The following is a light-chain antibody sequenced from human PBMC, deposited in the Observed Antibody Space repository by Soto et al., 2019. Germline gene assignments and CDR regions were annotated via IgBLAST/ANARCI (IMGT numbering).Light chain of an antibody. CDR1: QSVSSSY. CDR3: QQYGSSPPWT. Sequence: EIVLTQSPGTLSLSPGERATLSCRASQSVSSSYLAWYQQQPGQAHRLLIYGASSRATGIPDRFSGSGSGTDLTLSISRLEPEDFAGYYCQQYGSSPPWTFGQGTKVEIK. V-gene: IGKV3-20*01. CDR2: GAS. J-gene: IGKJ1*01.